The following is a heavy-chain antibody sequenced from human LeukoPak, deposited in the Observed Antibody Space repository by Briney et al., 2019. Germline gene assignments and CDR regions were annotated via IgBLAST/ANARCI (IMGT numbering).Heavy chain of an antibody. CDR2: ILPIFGTS. CDR1: GGTFSSYV. CDR3: ARDRPDSDY. V-gene: IGHV1-69*13. J-gene: IGHJ4*02. Sequence: GASVKVSCKASGGTFSSYVINWVRQAPGQGLEWMGGILPIFGTSIYAQQFQGRVTITADESTNTAYMELRSLRSDDTAVYYCARDRPDSDYWGQGTLVTVSS.